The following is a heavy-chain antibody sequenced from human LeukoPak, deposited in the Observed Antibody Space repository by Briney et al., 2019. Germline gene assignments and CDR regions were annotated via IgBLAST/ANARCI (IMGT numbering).Heavy chain of an antibody. Sequence: SVKVSCKVSGYTLTELSMHWVRQAPGQGLEWMGGIIPIFGTANYAQKFQGRVTITADESTSTAYMELSSLRSEDTAVYYCARGVVPAAQKPYYYMDVWGKGTTVTVSS. CDR3: ARGVVPAAQKPYYYMDV. D-gene: IGHD2-2*01. CDR1: GYTLTELS. CDR2: IIPIFGTA. J-gene: IGHJ6*03. V-gene: IGHV1-69*13.